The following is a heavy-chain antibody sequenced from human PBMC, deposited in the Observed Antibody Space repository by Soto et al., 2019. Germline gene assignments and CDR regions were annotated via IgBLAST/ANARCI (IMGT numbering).Heavy chain of an antibody. D-gene: IGHD1-1*01. Sequence: QVQLQESGPGLVKPSQTLSLTCTVSGGSISSGGYYWSWIRQHPGKGLEWIGYIYYSGSTYYTPSLTSRVTISVDTSKNQFSLKLSSVTAADTAVYYCARGYTQNWFDPWGQGTLVTVSS. J-gene: IGHJ5*02. CDR3: ARGYTQNWFDP. CDR2: IYYSGST. CDR1: GGSISSGGYY. V-gene: IGHV4-31*03.